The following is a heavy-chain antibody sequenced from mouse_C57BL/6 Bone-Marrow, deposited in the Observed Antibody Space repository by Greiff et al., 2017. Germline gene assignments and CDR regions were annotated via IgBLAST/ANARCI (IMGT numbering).Heavy chain of an antibody. J-gene: IGHJ4*01. V-gene: IGHV1-4*01. Sequence: VQLVESGAELARPGASVKMSCKASGYTFTSYTMHWVKQRPGPGLEWIGYINPSSGYTKYNQKFKDKATLTADKSSSTAYMQLSSLTSEDSAVYYCARPSTEDYYAMDYWGQGTSVTVSS. CDR1: GYTFTSYT. CDR2: INPSSGYT. CDR3: ARPSTEDYYAMDY.